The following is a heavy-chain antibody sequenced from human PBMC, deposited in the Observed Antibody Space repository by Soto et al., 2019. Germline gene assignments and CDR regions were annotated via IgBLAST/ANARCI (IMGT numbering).Heavy chain of an antibody. CDR1: GFTFNNYD. CDR3: ARGADCRGGTCYSWYFDL. CDR2: IGTAGDP. Sequence: ESGGGLVQPGGSLRLSCAASGFTFNNYDMHWVRQSTGKGLEWVSTIGTAGDPYYLDSVKGRFTISREEATNFLYLQMHSLRAEDTAVYYCARGADCRGGTCYSWYFDLWGRGTLVTVSS. D-gene: IGHD2-15*01. J-gene: IGHJ2*01. V-gene: IGHV3-13*05.